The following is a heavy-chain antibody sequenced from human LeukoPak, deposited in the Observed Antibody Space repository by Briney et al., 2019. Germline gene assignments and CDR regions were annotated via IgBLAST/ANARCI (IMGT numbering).Heavy chain of an antibody. CDR3: ERGHYYGSGSYYLTWFDP. CDR1: GGSFSGYY. V-gene: IGHV4-34*01. J-gene: IGHJ5*02. CDR2: INHSGST. D-gene: IGHD3-10*01. Sequence: KPSETLSLTCAVYGGSFSGYYWSWIRQPPGKGLEWIGEINHSGSTNYNPSLKSRVTISVDTSKNQFSLKLSSVTAADTAVYYCERGHYYGSGSYYLTWFDPWGQGTLVTVSS.